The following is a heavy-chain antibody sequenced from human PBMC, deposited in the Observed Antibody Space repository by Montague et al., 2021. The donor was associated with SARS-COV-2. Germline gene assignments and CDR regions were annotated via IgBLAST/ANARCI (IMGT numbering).Heavy chain of an antibody. CDR2: IGSSSRNI. Sequence: SRRLSCAASGFTFSSYSMNWVRQAPGRGLEWVSSIGSSSRNIYYADSLRGRFTISRDNARSLLFLQMNSLRAEDTAVYYCAKDKFDYDSTGYPYDYWGQGTLVTVSS. D-gene: IGHD3-22*01. V-gene: IGHV3-21*06. J-gene: IGHJ4*02. CDR1: GFTFSSYS. CDR3: AKDKFDYDSTGYPYDY.